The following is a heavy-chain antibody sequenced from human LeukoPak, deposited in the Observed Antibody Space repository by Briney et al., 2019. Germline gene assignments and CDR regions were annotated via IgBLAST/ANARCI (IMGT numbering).Heavy chain of an antibody. Sequence: GGSLRLSCAAFGFTFSGSAMHWVRQASGKGLEWVGRIRSKANSYATAYAASVKGRFTISRDDSKNTAYLQMNSLKTEDTAVYYCTRPNYYYGDYMGYWGQGTLVTVSS. CDR1: GFTFSGSA. CDR2: IRSKANSYAT. D-gene: IGHD4-17*01. CDR3: TRPNYYYGDYMGY. V-gene: IGHV3-73*01. J-gene: IGHJ4*02.